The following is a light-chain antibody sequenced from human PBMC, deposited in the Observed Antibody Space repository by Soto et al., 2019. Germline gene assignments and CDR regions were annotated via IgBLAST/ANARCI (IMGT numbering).Light chain of an antibody. CDR2: AAS. V-gene: IGKV1-6*01. Sequence: IQMTQSPSSLAASLGDRVTSTCQASQDIRYYVGWYQQKPGKAPKLLIYAASSLQSGVPSRFSGSGSGTDCTLTISSLQPEDCATYYCLQDYNYPLTFGQGTKVEIK. CDR1: QDIRYY. CDR3: LQDYNYPLT. J-gene: IGKJ1*01.